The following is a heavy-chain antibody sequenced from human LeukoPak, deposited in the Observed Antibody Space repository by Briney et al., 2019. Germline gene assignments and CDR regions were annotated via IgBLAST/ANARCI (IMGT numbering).Heavy chain of an antibody. CDR3: ARDNTVTPYYYYYMDV. D-gene: IGHD4-17*01. Sequence: GGSLRLSCAASGFTFSSYDMSWVRQAPGKGLEWVSLISGSGGNTDYADSVKGRFTISRDNAKNSLYLQMNSLRAEDTAVYYCARDNTVTPYYYYYMDVWGKGTTVTVSS. CDR1: GFTFSSYD. CDR2: ISGSGGNT. J-gene: IGHJ6*03. V-gene: IGHV3-21*01.